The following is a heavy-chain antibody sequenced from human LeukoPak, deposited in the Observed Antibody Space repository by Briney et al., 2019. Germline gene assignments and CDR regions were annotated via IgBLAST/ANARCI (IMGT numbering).Heavy chain of an antibody. J-gene: IGHJ4*02. V-gene: IGHV3-30*18. D-gene: IGHD3-22*01. CDR2: ISYDGSNK. Sequence: GGSLRLSCAASGFTFDDYAMHWVRQAPGKGLEWVALISYDGSNKHYADSVKGRSTISRDNSKNTLYLQMNSLRAEDTAVYYCAKNYYYDSSGAFDYWGQGTLVTVSS. CDR1: GFTFDDYA. CDR3: AKNYYYDSSGAFDY.